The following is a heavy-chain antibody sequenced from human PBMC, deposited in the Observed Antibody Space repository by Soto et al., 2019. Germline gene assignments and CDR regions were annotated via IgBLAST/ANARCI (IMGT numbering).Heavy chain of an antibody. J-gene: IGHJ4*02. CDR2: ISSSSSYI. CDR3: ARDYRGGCSSTSCYSYY. Sequence: GGSLRLSCAASGFTFSSYSMNWVRQAPGKGLEWVSSISSSSSYIYYADSVKGRFTISRDNAKNSLYLQMNSLRAEDTAVYYCARDYRGGCSSTSCYSYYWGQGTLVTVSS. CDR1: GFTFSSYS. D-gene: IGHD2-2*02. V-gene: IGHV3-21*01.